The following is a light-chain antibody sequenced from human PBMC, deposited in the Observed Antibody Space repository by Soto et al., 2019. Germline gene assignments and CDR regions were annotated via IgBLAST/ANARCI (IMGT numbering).Light chain of an antibody. CDR1: SSDVGGYNY. Sequence: QSVLTQPASVSGSPGQSITISCTGTSSDVGGYNYVSWYLQHPGKAPKLMIYEVRNRPSGISNRFSGSKSGYTASLTISGLQAEDEADYYCSSYTSAGTLVFGGGTKLTVL. V-gene: IGLV2-14*01. CDR3: SSYTSAGTLV. J-gene: IGLJ2*01. CDR2: EVR.